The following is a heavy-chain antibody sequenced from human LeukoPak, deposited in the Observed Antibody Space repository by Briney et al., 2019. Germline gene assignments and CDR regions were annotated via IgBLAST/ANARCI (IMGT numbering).Heavy chain of an antibody. Sequence: PSETLSLTCAVYGGFFSGYYWSWIRQPPGKGLEWIGEINHSGSTNYNPSLKSRVTISVDTSKNQFSLKLSSVTAADTAAYYCARRAGRIDYWGQGTLVTVSS. V-gene: IGHV4-34*01. CDR1: GGFFSGYY. CDR2: INHSGST. J-gene: IGHJ4*02. CDR3: ARRAGRIDY.